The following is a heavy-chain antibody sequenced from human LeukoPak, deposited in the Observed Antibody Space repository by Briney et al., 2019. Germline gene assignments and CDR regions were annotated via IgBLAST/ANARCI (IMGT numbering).Heavy chain of an antibody. CDR1: GYTFTSYG. Sequence: ASVKVSCKASGYTFTSYGISWVRQASGQGLEWMGWMNPNSGNTGYAQKFQGRVTMTRNTSISTAYMELSSLRSEDTAVYYCARAPWIQLWSNYYYYMDVWGKGTTVTVSS. CDR2: MNPNSGNT. V-gene: IGHV1-8*02. D-gene: IGHD5-18*01. J-gene: IGHJ6*03. CDR3: ARAPWIQLWSNYYYYMDV.